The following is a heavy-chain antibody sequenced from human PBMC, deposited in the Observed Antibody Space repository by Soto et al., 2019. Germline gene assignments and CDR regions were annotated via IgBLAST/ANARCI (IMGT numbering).Heavy chain of an antibody. CDR3: ARDQRQLASYYYYYYMDV. Sequence: EVQLVESGGGLVQPGGSLRLSCAASGFTVSSNYMSWVRQAPGKGLEWVSVIYSGGSTYYADSVKGRFTISRDNAKNTLYLQVNSRRAEDTAVYYCARDQRQLASYYYYYYMDVWGKGTTVTVSS. J-gene: IGHJ6*03. D-gene: IGHD6-13*01. CDR1: GFTVSSNY. V-gene: IGHV3-66*01. CDR2: IYSGGST.